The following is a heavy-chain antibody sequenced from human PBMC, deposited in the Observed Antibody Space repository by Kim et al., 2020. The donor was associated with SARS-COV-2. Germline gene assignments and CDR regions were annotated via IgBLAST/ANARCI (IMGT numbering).Heavy chain of an antibody. V-gene: IGHV3-23*01. CDR2: TTGSGSST. Sequence: GGSLRLSCAASGFTFSTFAMSWVRQAPGKGLEWVSATTGSGSSTSQADSVKGRFTISRDNSRTTLYLQMNNLRTEDTAVYYCAKGAGMTGYHLQLDHWGQGTLVTASS. D-gene: IGHD3-9*01. CDR3: AKGAGMTGYHLQLDH. J-gene: IGHJ4*02. CDR1: GFTFSTFA.